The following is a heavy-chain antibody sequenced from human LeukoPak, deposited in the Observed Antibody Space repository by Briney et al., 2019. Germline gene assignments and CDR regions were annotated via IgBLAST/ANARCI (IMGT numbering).Heavy chain of an antibody. CDR1: GYTFTSYD. D-gene: IGHD5-18*01. Sequence: ASVKVSCKASGYTFTSYDINWVRQATGQGLEWMGWMNPNSGNTGYAQKFQGRVTMTRNTSISTAYTELSSLRSEDTAVYYCARSGVQLWLLCYWGQGTLVTVSS. CDR2: MNPNSGNT. V-gene: IGHV1-8*01. CDR3: ARSGVQLWLLCY. J-gene: IGHJ4*02.